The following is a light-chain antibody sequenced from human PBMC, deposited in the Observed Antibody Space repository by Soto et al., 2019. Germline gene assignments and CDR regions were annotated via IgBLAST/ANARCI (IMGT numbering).Light chain of an antibody. CDR1: QSISNS. CDR3: QQRSNWPRT. CDR2: DAS. Sequence: EIVLTQSPATLSLSPGERATLSCRASQSISNSLAWYQQKPGQAPRLLIYDASNRAASFPARFSGSGSGTDFTLTISSLEPEDFAIYYCQQRSNWPRTFGQGTKLEIK. J-gene: IGKJ2*01. V-gene: IGKV3-11*01.